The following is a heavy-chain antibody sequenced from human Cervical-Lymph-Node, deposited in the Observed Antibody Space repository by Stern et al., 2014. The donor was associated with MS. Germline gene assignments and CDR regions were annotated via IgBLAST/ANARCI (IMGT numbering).Heavy chain of an antibody. D-gene: IGHD2-2*01. CDR3: AKAKAPIVVVPAAPGDY. CDR1: GFTFSSYG. CDR2: ISYDGSNK. V-gene: IGHV3-30*18. J-gene: IGHJ4*02. Sequence: QDQLVQSGGGVVQPGRSLRLSCAASGFTFSSYGMHWVRQAPGKGLEWVAVISYDGSNKYYADSVKGRFTISRDNSKNTLYLQMNSLRAEDTAVYYCAKAKAPIVVVPAAPGDYWGQGTLVTVSS.